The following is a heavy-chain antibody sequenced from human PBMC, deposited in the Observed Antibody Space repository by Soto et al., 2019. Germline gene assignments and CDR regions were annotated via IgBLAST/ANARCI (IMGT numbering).Heavy chain of an antibody. V-gene: IGHV4-34*01. CDR3: ARGRGGYSYGPLRGSNMDV. CDR1: GGSFSGYY. D-gene: IGHD5-18*01. Sequence: QVQLQQWGAGLLKPSETLSLTCAVYGGSFSGYYWSWIRQPPGKGLEWIGEINHSGGTNYNPSLKSRVTISVDTSKNQFSLKLSSVTAADTAVYYCARGRGGYSYGPLRGSNMDVWGKGTTVTVSS. CDR2: INHSGGT. J-gene: IGHJ6*03.